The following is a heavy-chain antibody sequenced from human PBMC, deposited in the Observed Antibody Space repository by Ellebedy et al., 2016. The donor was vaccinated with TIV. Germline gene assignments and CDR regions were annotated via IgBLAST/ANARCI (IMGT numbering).Heavy chain of an antibody. D-gene: IGHD6-13*01. CDR1: GFTFSSYG. Sequence: GGSLRLSCAASGFTFSSYGMHWVRQAPGKGLEWVAFIRYDGSNKYYADSVKGRFTISRDNSKNTLYLQMNSLRAEDTAVYYCAKDRAAAGTWGYYFDYWGQGTLVTVSS. J-gene: IGHJ4*02. V-gene: IGHV3-30*02. CDR3: AKDRAAAGTWGYYFDY. CDR2: IRYDGSNK.